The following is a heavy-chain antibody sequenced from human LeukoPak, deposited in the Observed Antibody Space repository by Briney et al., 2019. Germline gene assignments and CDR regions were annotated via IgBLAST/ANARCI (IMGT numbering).Heavy chain of an antibody. Sequence: PSETLSLTCAVYGGSFSGYYWSWIRQPPGKGLEWIGEINHSGSTNYNPPLKSRVTISVDTSKNQFSLKLSSVTAADTAVYYCARRLWSGYSRPPHFDYWGQGTLVTVSS. CDR3: ARRLWSGYSRPPHFDY. CDR2: INHSGST. D-gene: IGHD3-3*01. V-gene: IGHV4-34*01. J-gene: IGHJ4*02. CDR1: GGSFSGYY.